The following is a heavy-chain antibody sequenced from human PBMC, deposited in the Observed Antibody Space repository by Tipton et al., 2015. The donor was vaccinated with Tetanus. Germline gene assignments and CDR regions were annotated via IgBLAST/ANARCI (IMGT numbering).Heavy chain of an antibody. CDR2: ISYDGSNK. Sequence: SLRLSCAASGFTFNNYAMHWVRQAPGKGPEWVAVISYDGSNKYDAESMKGRLTISRDNSNNTLYVQMDSLRAEDTAVYYCARGPYHYGDYYFDYWGRGTLVTVSS. V-gene: IGHV3-30-3*01. CDR3: ARGPYHYGDYYFDY. J-gene: IGHJ4*02. D-gene: IGHD4-17*01. CDR1: GFTFNNYA.